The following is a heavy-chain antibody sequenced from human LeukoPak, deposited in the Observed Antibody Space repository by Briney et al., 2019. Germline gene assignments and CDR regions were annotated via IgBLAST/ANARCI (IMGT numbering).Heavy chain of an antibody. V-gene: IGHV3-33*01. Sequence: GGSLTLSCAASGFTFNTFGMNWVRQAPGKGLEWVAVIWYDGSNKYYADSVKGRFTISRDNSKSTLYLQVNSLRAEDTAVYYCARISCTGGNCRPYSYYDMDVWGQGTTVTVSS. CDR2: IWYDGSNK. D-gene: IGHD2-15*01. CDR1: GFTFNTFG. J-gene: IGHJ6*02. CDR3: ARISCTGGNCRPYSYYDMDV.